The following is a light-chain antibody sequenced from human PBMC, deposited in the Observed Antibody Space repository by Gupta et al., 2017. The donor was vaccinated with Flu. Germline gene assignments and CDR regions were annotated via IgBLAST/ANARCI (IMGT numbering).Light chain of an antibody. V-gene: IGKV3-15*01. CDR1: RSVSSN. CDR3: QQYNNWPPLT. Sequence: EIVMTQSPATLSVSPGVRVTLSCRATRSVSSNLDWYQQKPGQAPRLPIYGASTRAIGVPARFRGSGSGTEFTLAMSSLQSEDFAIYFCQQYNNWPPLTFGGGTKVEIK. CDR2: GAS. J-gene: IGKJ4*01.